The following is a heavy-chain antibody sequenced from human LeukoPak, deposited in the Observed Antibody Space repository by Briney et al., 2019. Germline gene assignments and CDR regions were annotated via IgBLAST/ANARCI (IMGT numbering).Heavy chain of an antibody. Sequence: SVKVSCKASGGTFSSYAISWVRQAPGPGREWMGRIIPILGIANYAQKFQGRVTITADKSTSTAYMELSSLRSEDTAVYYCARVRGWCSGGSCYPAPYGMDVWGQGTTVTVSS. CDR3: ARVRGWCSGGSCYPAPYGMDV. CDR2: IIPILGIA. V-gene: IGHV1-69*04. CDR1: GGTFSSYA. D-gene: IGHD2-15*01. J-gene: IGHJ6*02.